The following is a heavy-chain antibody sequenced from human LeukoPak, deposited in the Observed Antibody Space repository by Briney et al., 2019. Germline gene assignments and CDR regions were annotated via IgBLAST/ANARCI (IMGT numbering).Heavy chain of an antibody. CDR2: MYYSGST. CDR3: ATSPIRGYYFDY. D-gene: IGHD4-23*01. J-gene: IGHJ4*02. CDR1: GGSISSYY. V-gene: IGHV4-59*01. Sequence: SETLSLTCTVSGGSISSYYWSWIRQPPGKALEYIGYMYYSGSTNQNPSLKSRVTMSVDTSKNQFSLKLSSVTAADTAVYYCATSPIRGYYFDYWGQGTLVTVSS.